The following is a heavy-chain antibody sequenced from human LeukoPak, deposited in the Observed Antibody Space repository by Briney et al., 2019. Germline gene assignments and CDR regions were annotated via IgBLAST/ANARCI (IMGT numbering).Heavy chain of an antibody. V-gene: IGHV4-59*08. CDR3: ARYSSSWSRGVPYYFDY. CDR1: GGSISSYY. J-gene: IGHJ4*02. CDR2: IYYSGST. Sequence: PSETLSLTCTVSGGSISSYYWSWIRQPPGKGLEWIGYIYYSGSTNYNPSLKSRVTISVDTSKNQFSLKLSSVTAAGTAVYYCARYSSSWSRGVPYYFDYWGQGTLVTVSS. D-gene: IGHD6-13*01.